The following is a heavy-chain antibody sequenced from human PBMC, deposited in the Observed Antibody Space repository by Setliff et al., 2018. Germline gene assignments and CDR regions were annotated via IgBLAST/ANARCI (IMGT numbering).Heavy chain of an antibody. CDR3: ARDLGYYDSSGYYEG. J-gene: IGHJ4*02. CDR1: GGTFSSYA. D-gene: IGHD3-22*01. CDR2: IIPIFGTA. Sequence: SVKVSCKASGGTFSSYAISWVRQAPGQGLEWMGGIIPIFGTANYAQKFQGRVTITTDESTRTAYMELSSLRSEDTAVYYCARDLGYYDSSGYYEGWGQGTLVTVSS. V-gene: IGHV1-69*05.